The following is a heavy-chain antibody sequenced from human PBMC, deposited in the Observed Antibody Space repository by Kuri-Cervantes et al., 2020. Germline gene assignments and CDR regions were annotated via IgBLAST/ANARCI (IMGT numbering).Heavy chain of an antibody. CDR1: GYTFTGYY. Sequence: ASVKVSCKASGYTFTGYYMHWVRQAPGQGLEWMGWINPNSGGTNYAQKFQGRVTMTRDTSISTAFMELSRLRSDDTAVYYCARESGSGSYPHAFDIWGQETMVTVSS. V-gene: IGHV1-2*02. CDR3: ARESGSGSYPHAFDI. D-gene: IGHD3-10*01. J-gene: IGHJ3*02. CDR2: INPNSGGT.